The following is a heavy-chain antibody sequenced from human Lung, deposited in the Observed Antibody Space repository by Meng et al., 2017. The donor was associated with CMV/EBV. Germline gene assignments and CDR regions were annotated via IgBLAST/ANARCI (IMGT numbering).Heavy chain of an antibody. Sequence: SXAASGFTFSSYSMNWVRQAPGKGLEWVSYISMSSSDIYYADSVKGRFTISRDNAKKSLYLQMNSLRAEDTAVYYCARIKYDFWGTNWFDPWGQGTLVTVSS. J-gene: IGHJ5*02. V-gene: IGHV3-21*01. CDR2: ISMSSSDI. CDR3: ARIKYDFWGTNWFDP. D-gene: IGHD3-3*01. CDR1: GFTFSSYS.